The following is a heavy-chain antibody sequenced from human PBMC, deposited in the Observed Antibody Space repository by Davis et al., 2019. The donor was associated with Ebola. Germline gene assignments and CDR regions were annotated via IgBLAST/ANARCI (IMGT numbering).Heavy chain of an antibody. J-gene: IGHJ4*02. V-gene: IGHV3-49*04. D-gene: IGHD3-3*01. CDR1: GFTFGDYA. CDR2: IRSKAYGGTT. Sequence: GGSLRLSCTASGFTFGDYAMSWVRQAPGKGLEWVGFIRSKAYGGTTEYAASVKGRFTISRDDSKSIAYLQMNSLKTEDTAVYYCTRRRHYEFWSGSDYWGQGTLVTVSS. CDR3: TRRRHYEFWSGSDY.